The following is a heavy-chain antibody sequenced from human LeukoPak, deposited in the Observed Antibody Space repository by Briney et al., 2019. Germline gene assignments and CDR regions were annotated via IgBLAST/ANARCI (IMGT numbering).Heavy chain of an antibody. V-gene: IGHV3-21*05. J-gene: IGHJ4*02. CDR1: ASGDDFSSHS. Sequence: GGSLRLSCRASASGDDFSSHSMNWVRQAPGKGLEWISYIHSSGNYIFDAASVKGRFIVSRDNARDSLYLQMNSLRVEDTAMYYCAREWNSRATFDYWGQGTLVTVSS. CDR2: IHSSGNYI. CDR3: AREWNSRATFDY. D-gene: IGHD1-1*01.